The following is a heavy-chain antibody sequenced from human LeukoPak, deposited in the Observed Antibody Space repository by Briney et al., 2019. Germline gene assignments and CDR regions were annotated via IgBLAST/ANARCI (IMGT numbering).Heavy chain of an antibody. CDR1: GFAFNTYC. J-gene: IGHJ4*02. D-gene: IGHD6-6*01. CDR2: ISDTGGNT. CDR3: AKRVTYSSSSVYLDY. Sequence: GESLRLSCAAYGFAFNTYCMTWVRQPPGKGLEWVAAISDTGGNTFYADSVKGHFTISRDNSQNTLYLRMNNLRVEDTAIYYCAKRVTYSSSSVYLDYWGQGTLVTVSS. V-gene: IGHV3-23*01.